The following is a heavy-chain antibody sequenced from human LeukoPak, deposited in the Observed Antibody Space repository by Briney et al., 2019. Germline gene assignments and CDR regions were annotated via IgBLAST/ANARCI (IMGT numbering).Heavy chain of an antibody. J-gene: IGHJ3*02. CDR3: ARRVGRAFDI. Sequence: SVKVSCKASGGTFSSYAISWVRQAPGQGLEWMGRIIPILGIANYAQKFQGRVTITTDESTSTAYMELSSLRSEDTAVYYCARRVGRAFDIWGQGTMVTVSS. CDR1: GGTFSSYA. D-gene: IGHD2-15*01. V-gene: IGHV1-69*04. CDR2: IIPILGIA.